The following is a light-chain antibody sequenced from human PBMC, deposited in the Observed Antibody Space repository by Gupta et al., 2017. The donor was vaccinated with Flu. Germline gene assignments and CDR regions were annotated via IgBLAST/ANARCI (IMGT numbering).Light chain of an antibody. CDR3: LEEQQIGRLS. J-gene: IGKJ4*01. Sequence: SRSSHSRLRSTVNNYLDWYLQKPGQSPQNLIYLGSIRASGVPDRFSGTGSGTNFTLTISYVEAEDVGVYYCLEEQQIGRLSFGGGTKVEI. V-gene: IGKV2-28*01. CDR2: LGS. CDR1: HSRLRSTVNNY.